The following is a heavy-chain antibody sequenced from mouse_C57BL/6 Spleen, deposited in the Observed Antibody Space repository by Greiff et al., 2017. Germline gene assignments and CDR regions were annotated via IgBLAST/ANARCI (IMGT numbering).Heavy chain of an antibody. V-gene: IGHV1-81*01. D-gene: IGHD3-3*01. J-gene: IGHJ3*01. CDR1: GYTFTSYG. CDR3: SIFSRDVGFAY. CDR2: IYPRSGNT. Sequence: VQLQQSGAELARPGASVKLSCKASGYTFTSYGISWVKQSTGQGLEWIGEIYPRSGNTYYNEKFKGKATLTADKSYSTAYMELRSLTSEDTAVYFGSIFSRDVGFAYGGQGTLVTVSA.